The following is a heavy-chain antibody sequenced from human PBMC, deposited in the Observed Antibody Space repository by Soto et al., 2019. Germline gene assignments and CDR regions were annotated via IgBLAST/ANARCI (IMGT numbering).Heavy chain of an antibody. V-gene: IGHV3-23*01. CDR1: GFTFSTYG. CDR3: ASPYSSGRYLYCGMDV. CDR2: ISGSGSNT. D-gene: IGHD6-19*01. J-gene: IGHJ6*02. Sequence: GGSLRLSCAASGFTFSTYGMSWVRQAPGEGLEWVSSISGSGSNTYYADSVKGRFTISRDNSKNTLYLQMNSLRAEDTALYFCASPYSSGRYLYCGMDVWGQGTTVTVSS.